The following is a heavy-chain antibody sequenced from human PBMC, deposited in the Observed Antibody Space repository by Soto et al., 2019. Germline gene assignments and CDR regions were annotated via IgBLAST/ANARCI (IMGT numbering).Heavy chain of an antibody. D-gene: IGHD2-8*01. CDR2: IWYDGSNK. J-gene: IGHJ4*02. Sequence: GGFLRLSCAASGFTFSSYGMHWVRQAPGKGLEWVAVIWYDGSNKYYADSVKGRFTISRDNSKNTLYLQMNSLRAEDTAVYYCARDSRTKGNFDYWGQGTLVTVSS. V-gene: IGHV3-33*01. CDR3: ARDSRTKGNFDY. CDR1: GFTFSSYG.